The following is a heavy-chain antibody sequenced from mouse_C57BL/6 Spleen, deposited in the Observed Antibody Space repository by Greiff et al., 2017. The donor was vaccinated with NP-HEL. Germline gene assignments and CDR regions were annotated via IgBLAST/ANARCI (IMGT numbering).Heavy chain of an antibody. CDR1: GYSFTSYY. D-gene: IGHD2-5*01. CDR3: ARNSNYLYYFDY. Sequence: QVQLQQSGPELVKPGASVKISCKASGYSFTSYYIHWVKQRPGQGLEWIGWIYPGSGNTKYNEKFKGKATLTADTSSSTAYMQLSSLTSEDSAVYYCARNSNYLYYFDYWGQGTTLTVSS. V-gene: IGHV1-66*01. J-gene: IGHJ2*01. CDR2: IYPGSGNT.